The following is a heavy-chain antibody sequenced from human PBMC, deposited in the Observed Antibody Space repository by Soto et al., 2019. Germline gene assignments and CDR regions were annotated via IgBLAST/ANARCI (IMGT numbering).Heavy chain of an antibody. J-gene: IGHJ4*02. CDR1: GSTFSSYG. V-gene: IGHV1-69*12. D-gene: IGHD2-2*01. Sequence: VQLVQSGAEVKKPGSSVKVSCKASGSTFSSYGVSWVRQAPGQGLEWMGGITPLFGTANSAPKFQARVTLPADDSTNTAYMELSSLRSEDTAVYYCARGYYALDDWGQGTLVTVSS. CDR3: ARGYYALDD. CDR2: ITPLFGTA.